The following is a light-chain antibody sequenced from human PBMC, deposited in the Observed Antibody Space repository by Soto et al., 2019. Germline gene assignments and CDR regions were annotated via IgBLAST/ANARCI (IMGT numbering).Light chain of an antibody. J-gene: IGKJ1*01. V-gene: IGKV3-15*01. Sequence: EIVMTQSPATLSVSPGERASLSCRASQSLGSNLAWYQQKPGQAPRLLIYGTSTRATGIPVRFSGSGSGTEFTLTISSLQSEDFAIYYCQQYNDWPPGTFGQGTKVDIK. CDR2: GTS. CDR3: QQYNDWPPGT. CDR1: QSLGSN.